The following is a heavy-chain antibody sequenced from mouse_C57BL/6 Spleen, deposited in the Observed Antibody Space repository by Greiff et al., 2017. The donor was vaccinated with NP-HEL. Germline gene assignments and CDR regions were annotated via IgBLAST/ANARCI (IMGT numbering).Heavy chain of an antibody. J-gene: IGHJ4*01. CDR3: ARITKAWMDY. CDR1: GYTFTSYW. V-gene: IGHV1-64*01. CDR2: IHPNSGST. D-gene: IGHD1-2*01. Sequence: QVQLQQPGAELVKPGASVKLSCKASGYTFTSYWMHWVKQRPGQGLEWIGMIHPNSGSTNYNEKFKGKSTLTVDKSSSTAYMQLSSLTSEDSAVYYCARITKAWMDYWGQGTSVTVSS.